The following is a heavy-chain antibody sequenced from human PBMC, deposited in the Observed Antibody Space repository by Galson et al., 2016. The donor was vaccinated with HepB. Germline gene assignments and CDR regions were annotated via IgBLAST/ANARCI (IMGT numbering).Heavy chain of an antibody. CDR3: ARGHQLLWNGLDV. J-gene: IGHJ6*02. CDR2: ISSSGSTI. D-gene: IGHD3-10*01. Sequence: LRLSCAASGFSFSDSYMNWIRQAPGKGLEWVSYISSSGSTIYYADSVQGRFTISRDNARNSLYLQMNSLRAEDTAVYFCARGHQLLWNGLDVWGQGTTVTVSS. CDR1: GFSFSDSY. V-gene: IGHV3-11*01.